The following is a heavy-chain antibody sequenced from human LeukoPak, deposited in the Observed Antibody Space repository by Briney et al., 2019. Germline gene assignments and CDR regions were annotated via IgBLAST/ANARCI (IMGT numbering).Heavy chain of an antibody. V-gene: IGHV4-39*01. J-gene: IGHJ4*02. CDR1: GGSISSIGYY. D-gene: IGHD4-17*01. CDR2: MYYGGST. Sequence: SETLSLTCTVSGGSISSIGYYWGWLRQPPGTGLEWIVSMYYGGSTYYNPSLKSRVTISVDTSKNQFSLKLSSVTAADTAVYYCAGVPAVTVFDYWGQGALVTVSS. CDR3: AGVPAVTVFDY.